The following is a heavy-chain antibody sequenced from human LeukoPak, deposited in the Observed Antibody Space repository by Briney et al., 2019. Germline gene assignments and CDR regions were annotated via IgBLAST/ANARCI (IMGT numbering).Heavy chain of an antibody. CDR2: IYRSGST. Sequence: SETLSLTCAVSGGSINSGDYSWSWIRQPPGKGLEWIGHIYRSGSTYYNPSLQSRVTISVDRSRNQFSLDLSSVTAADTAVYFCAGLYYGSGSNWYFDLWGHGTLVTVSS. CDR3: AGLYYGSGSNWYFDL. D-gene: IGHD3-10*01. V-gene: IGHV4-30-2*01. CDR1: GGSINSGDYS. J-gene: IGHJ2*01.